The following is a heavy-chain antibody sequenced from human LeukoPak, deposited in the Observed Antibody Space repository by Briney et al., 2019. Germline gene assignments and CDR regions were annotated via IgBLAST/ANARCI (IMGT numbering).Heavy chain of an antibody. CDR1: GYTFNSYG. CDR2: ISAYNGNT. Sequence: ASVKVSCKASGYTFNSYGISWVRQAPGQGLEWMGWISAYNGNTNYAQKLQGRLTMITDTSTSTAYMELRSLRSDDTVVFYCARDLTHRRNYDSSGYQIVPAFWGQGTLVTVSS. D-gene: IGHD3-22*01. J-gene: IGHJ4*02. V-gene: IGHV1-18*01. CDR3: ARDLTHRRNYDSSGYQIVPAF.